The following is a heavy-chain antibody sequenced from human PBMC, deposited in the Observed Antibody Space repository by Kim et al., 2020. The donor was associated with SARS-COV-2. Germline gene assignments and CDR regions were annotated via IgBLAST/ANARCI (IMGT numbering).Heavy chain of an antibody. Sequence: SETLSLTCAVYGGSFSGYYWSWIRQPPGKGLEWIGEINHSGSTNYNPSLKSRVTISVDTSKNQFSLKLSSVTAADTAVYYCARGRGGSSHDAYYWGQGT. CDR1: GGSFSGYY. J-gene: IGHJ4*02. V-gene: IGHV4-34*01. D-gene: IGHD1-26*01. CDR2: INHSGST. CDR3: ARGRGGSSHDAYY.